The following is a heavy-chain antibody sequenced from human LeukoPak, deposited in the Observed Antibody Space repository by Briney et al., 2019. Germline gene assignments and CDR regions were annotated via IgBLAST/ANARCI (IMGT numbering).Heavy chain of an antibody. CDR1: GFTFSSYW. J-gene: IGHJ3*02. V-gene: IGHV3-7*01. Sequence: GGSLRLSCAASGFTFSSYWMSWVRQAPGKGLEWVANIKQDGSEKYYVDSVKGRFTISRDNSKNTLYLQMNSLRAEDTAVYYCARGGVRYFDPSAFAFDIWGQGTMVTVSS. CDR3: ARGGVRYFDPSAFAFDI. CDR2: IKQDGSEK. D-gene: IGHD3-9*01.